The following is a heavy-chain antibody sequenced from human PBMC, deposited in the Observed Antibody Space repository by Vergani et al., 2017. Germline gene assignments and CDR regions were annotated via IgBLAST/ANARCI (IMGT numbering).Heavy chain of an antibody. J-gene: IGHJ4*02. CDR2: IIPIFGTA. CDR1: GGTXSSYA. V-gene: IGHV1-69*01. D-gene: IGHD4-23*01. Sequence: QVQLVQSGAEVKKPGSSVKVSCKASGGTXSSYAISWVRQAPGQGLEWMGGIIPIFGTANYAQKFQGRVTIAADESXSTGYMELSSLRSEDTAVYYCARVGGYGGNSGVDYWGQGTLVTVSS. CDR3: ARVGGYGGNSGVDY.